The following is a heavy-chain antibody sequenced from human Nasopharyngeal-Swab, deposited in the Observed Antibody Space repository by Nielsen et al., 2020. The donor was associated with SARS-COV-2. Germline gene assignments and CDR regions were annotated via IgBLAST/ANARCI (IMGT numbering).Heavy chain of an antibody. V-gene: IGHV1-3*01. J-gene: IGHJ6*03. Sequence: VGQAPGQRLEWMGWINPGNGNTKYSQEFQGRVTVTRDTPASTAYMELSSLRSEDTAIYYCARDLGGYYYYMDVWGKGTTVTVSS. D-gene: IGHD3-16*01. CDR2: INPGNGNT. CDR3: ARDLGGYYYYMDV.